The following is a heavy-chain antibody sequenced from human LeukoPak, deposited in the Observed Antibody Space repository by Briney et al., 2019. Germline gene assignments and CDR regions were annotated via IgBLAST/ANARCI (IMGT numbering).Heavy chain of an antibody. Sequence: GGSLRLSCAASGFTVSSNYMSWVRQAPGKGLGLVSVIYSGGSTYYADSPKGRFIISRDNSKNTLHLQMNGLRVDATAVFYCARSAVAGAEFDYWGQGTLVTVSS. D-gene: IGHD6-19*01. J-gene: IGHJ4*02. V-gene: IGHV3-53*01. CDR1: GFTVSSNY. CDR3: ARSAVAGAEFDY. CDR2: IYSGGST.